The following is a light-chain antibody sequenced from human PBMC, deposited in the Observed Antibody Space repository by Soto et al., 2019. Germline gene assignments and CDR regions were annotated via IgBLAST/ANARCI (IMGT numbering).Light chain of an antibody. V-gene: IGKV3-20*01. J-gene: IGKJ3*01. Sequence: EIVLTQSPGTLSLSPGERATLSCRASQSVGSSYLAWYQQKPGQAPRLLIYGASSRATGIPDRFSGSGSGTDFTLTITSLEPEDFAVYYCQHYGTSPFTFGPGTKVEIK. CDR3: QHYGTSPFT. CDR2: GAS. CDR1: QSVGSSY.